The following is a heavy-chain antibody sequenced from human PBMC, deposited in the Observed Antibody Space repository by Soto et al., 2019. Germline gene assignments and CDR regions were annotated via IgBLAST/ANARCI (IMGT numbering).Heavy chain of an antibody. D-gene: IGHD1-26*01. J-gene: IGHJ5*02. V-gene: IGHV4-59*01. CDR3: ARDGRWEQSNWFDP. CDR1: GGSISSYY. Sequence: PSETLSLTCTVSGGSISSYYWSWIRQPPGKGLEWIGYIYYSGSTNYNPSLKSRVTISVDTSKNQFSLKLSSVTAADTAVYYCARDGRWEQSNWFDPWGQGTLVTVSS. CDR2: IYYSGST.